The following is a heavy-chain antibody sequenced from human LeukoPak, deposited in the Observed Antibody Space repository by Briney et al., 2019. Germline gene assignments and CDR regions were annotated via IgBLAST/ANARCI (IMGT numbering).Heavy chain of an antibody. D-gene: IGHD6-13*01. V-gene: IGHV4-59*01. Sequence: SETLSLTCTVSGGSISSYYWSWIRQPPGKGLEWIGYIYNSGSTNYNPSLESRVTISLDTSKNQFSLKLSSVTAADTAVYYCARGVVAAAGRTFDFWGQGTLVTVSS. J-gene: IGHJ4*02. CDR3: ARGVVAAAGRTFDF. CDR2: IYNSGST. CDR1: GGSISSYY.